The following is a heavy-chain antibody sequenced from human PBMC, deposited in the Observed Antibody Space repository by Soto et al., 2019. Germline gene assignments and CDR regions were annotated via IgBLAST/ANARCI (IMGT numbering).Heavy chain of an antibody. CDR1: GGIGSNYA. J-gene: IGHJ5*02. V-gene: IGHV1-69*06. CDR3: AREMASGYSRTWFDP. Sequence: QEHLVRSGAEVKKPGSSVKVSCRASGGIGSNYAISWVRQAPGQGLEWMGGIVPKFGTSNYAQRFKGRVTISVDKSTNSVYMELSSLRSQDTAIYYCAREMASGYSRTWFDP. D-gene: IGHD2-15*01. CDR2: IVPKFGTS.